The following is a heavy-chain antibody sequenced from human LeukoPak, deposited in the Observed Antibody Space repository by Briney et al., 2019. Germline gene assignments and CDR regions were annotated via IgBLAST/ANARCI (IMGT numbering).Heavy chain of an antibody. J-gene: IGHJ5*02. CDR1: GGSFSGYY. V-gene: IGHV4-34*01. D-gene: IGHD6-13*01. Sequence: PSETLSLTCAVYGGSFSGYYWSWIRQPPGKGLEWIGEINHSGSTNYNPSLKSRVTISVDPSKNQFSLKLSSVTAADTAVYYCARVIAGGGAAAGPFDPWGQGTLVTVSS. CDR2: INHSGST. CDR3: ARVIAGGGAAAGPFDP.